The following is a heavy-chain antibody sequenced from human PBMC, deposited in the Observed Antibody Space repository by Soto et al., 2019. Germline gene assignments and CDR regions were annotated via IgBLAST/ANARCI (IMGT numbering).Heavy chain of an antibody. CDR1: GGSISSGGYY. Sequence: SETLSLTCTVSGGSISSGGYYWSWIRQHPGKGLEWIGYIYYSGSTYYNPSLKSRVTISVNTSKNQFSLKLSSVTAADTAVYYCARAPRDSSGSTLRSPNFDYWGQGTLVTVSS. CDR2: IYYSGST. V-gene: IGHV4-31*03. CDR3: ARAPRDSSGSTLRSPNFDY. D-gene: IGHD3-22*01. J-gene: IGHJ4*02.